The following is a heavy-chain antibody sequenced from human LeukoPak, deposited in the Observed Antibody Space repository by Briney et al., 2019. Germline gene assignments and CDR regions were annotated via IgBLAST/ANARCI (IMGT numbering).Heavy chain of an antibody. Sequence: SETLSLTCSVSGGSVSSGDFYWTWIRQPPGKGLEWIGYVYYSGSTGYNPSLKSRLTISLDTAKNQFSLKLTSVTAADTAVYHCARESAHGDYLTWSFDTWGQGTLVSVSS. CDR2: VYYSGST. CDR3: ARESAHGDYLTWSFDT. CDR1: GGSVSSGDFY. V-gene: IGHV4-30-4*01. D-gene: IGHD4-17*01. J-gene: IGHJ4*02.